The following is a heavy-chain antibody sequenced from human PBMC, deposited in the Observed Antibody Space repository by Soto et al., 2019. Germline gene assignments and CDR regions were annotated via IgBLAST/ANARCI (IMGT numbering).Heavy chain of an antibody. Sequence: GGSLRLSCAASGFTFSSYAMSWVRQAPGKGLELFSAIIGSGGSTFYADSVKGRFTISRDNSKNTLYLQMNSLRAEDTAVYYCAKWKDSSGYYFGGPFDYWGQGTLVTVSS. CDR1: GFTFSSYA. CDR2: IIGSGGST. J-gene: IGHJ4*02. CDR3: AKWKDSSGYYFGGPFDY. V-gene: IGHV3-23*01. D-gene: IGHD3-22*01.